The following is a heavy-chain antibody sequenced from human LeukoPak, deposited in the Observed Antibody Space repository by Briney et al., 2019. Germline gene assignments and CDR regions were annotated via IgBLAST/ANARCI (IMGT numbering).Heavy chain of an antibody. J-gene: IGHJ4*02. Sequence: ASVKVSCKAYGGTFSSYAISWVRQAPGQGLEWMGGIIPIFGTANYAQKFQGRVTITADESTSTAYMELSSLRSEDTAVYYCARRAGSGSYYKTWGQGTLVTVSS. CDR2: IIPIFGTA. D-gene: IGHD3-10*01. V-gene: IGHV1-69*13. CDR3: ARRAGSGSYYKT. CDR1: GGTFSSYA.